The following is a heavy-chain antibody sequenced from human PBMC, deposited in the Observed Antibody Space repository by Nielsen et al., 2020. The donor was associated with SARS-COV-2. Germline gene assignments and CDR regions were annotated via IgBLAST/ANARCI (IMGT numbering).Heavy chain of an antibody. CDR3: ARDWSSGSGSSYYYYGMDV. J-gene: IGHJ6*02. D-gene: IGHD3-10*01. CDR2: IRQDASEK. Sequence: WIRQPPGKGLEWVANIRQDASEKFYVDSVTGRFTISRDNAKNSVYLQMNSLKAEDTAVYYCARDWSSGSGSSYYYYGMDVWGQGTTVTVSS. V-gene: IGHV3-7*01.